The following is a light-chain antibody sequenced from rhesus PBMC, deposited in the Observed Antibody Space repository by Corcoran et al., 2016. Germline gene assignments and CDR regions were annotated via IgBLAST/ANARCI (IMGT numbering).Light chain of an antibody. J-gene: IGKJ4*01. V-gene: IGKV3-42*02. Sequence: ASQPVGNNLAWYQQNPGRAPRLLIYGASTRATGIPDRFSGSGSGTDFTLTISGLAPEDFALYYCQTYSTWPLTFGGGTKVEIK. CDR3: QTYSTWPLT. CDR1: QPVGNN. CDR2: GAS.